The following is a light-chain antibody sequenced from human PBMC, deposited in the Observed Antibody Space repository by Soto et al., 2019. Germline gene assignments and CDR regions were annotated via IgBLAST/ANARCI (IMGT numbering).Light chain of an antibody. Sequence: EIVLTQSPATLSLSPGERATLSCRASQSVSSYLAWYQQKPGQAPRLLIYDASNRATGIPARFSGSGSGTDFTLPISSLGPEDFAVYYCQQRSNWPPGGVYTFGQGTKLEIK. CDR3: QQRSNWPPGGVYT. CDR1: QSVSSY. V-gene: IGKV3-11*01. J-gene: IGKJ2*01. CDR2: DAS.